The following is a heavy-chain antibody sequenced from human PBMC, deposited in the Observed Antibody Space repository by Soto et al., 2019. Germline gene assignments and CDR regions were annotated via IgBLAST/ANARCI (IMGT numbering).Heavy chain of an antibody. Sequence: PGGSLRLSCAASGFTVSSNYMSWVRQAPGKGLEWVSVIYTGDSTYYADSVKDRFTISRDSSKNTLYLQMNSLRVEDTAVYYCAKSKELGVSAPDHWGQGTLVTVSS. D-gene: IGHD1-26*01. CDR3: AKSKELGVSAPDH. CDR1: GFTVSSNY. V-gene: IGHV3-66*01. CDR2: IYTGDST. J-gene: IGHJ4*02.